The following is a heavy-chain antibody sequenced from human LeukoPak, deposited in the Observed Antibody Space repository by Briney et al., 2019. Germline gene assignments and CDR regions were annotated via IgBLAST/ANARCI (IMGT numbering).Heavy chain of an antibody. CDR1: GGSIGNYY. Sequence: SEPLSLTCTVSGGSIGNYYWGWIRQPPGKGLEWIAYIFHSGSTNYNPSLKSRVTISLDTSKNQFSLRMNSVTAADTAVYYCARTYCAAGTCYDTFDIWGQGTLVTVSS. D-gene: IGHD2-15*01. J-gene: IGHJ3*02. CDR2: IFHSGST. CDR3: ARTYCAAGTCYDTFDI. V-gene: IGHV4-59*01.